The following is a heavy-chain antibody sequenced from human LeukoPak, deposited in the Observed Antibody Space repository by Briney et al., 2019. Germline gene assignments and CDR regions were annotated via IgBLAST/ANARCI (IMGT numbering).Heavy chain of an antibody. D-gene: IGHD1-26*01. J-gene: IGHJ4*02. CDR1: GGSIGSGGYS. Sequence: SETLSLTCAVSGGSIGSGGYSWSWIRQPPGKGLEWIGYIYHSGSTYYNPPLKSRVTISVDRSKNQFSLKLSSVTAADTAVYYCARGARGAIDYWGQGTLVTVSS. V-gene: IGHV4-30-2*01. CDR2: IYHSGST. CDR3: ARGARGAIDY.